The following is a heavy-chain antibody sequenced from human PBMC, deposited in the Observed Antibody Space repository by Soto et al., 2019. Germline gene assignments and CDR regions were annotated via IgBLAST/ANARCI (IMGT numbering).Heavy chain of an antibody. V-gene: IGHV3-33*01. CDR1: GFTFSSYG. CDR3: ARDPQTDTYFDY. D-gene: IGHD5-18*01. Sequence: PGGSLRLSCAASGFTFSSYGMHWVRQAPGKGLEWVAVIWYDGSNKYYADSVKGRFTISRDNSKNTLYLQMNSLRAEDTAVYYCARDPQTDTYFDYWGQGTLVTVSS. J-gene: IGHJ4*02. CDR2: IWYDGSNK.